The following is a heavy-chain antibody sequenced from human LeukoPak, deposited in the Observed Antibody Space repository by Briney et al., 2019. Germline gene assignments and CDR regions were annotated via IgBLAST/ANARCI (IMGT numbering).Heavy chain of an antibody. CDR2: IIPIFGTA. CDR3: ARARTDGDYFDY. V-gene: IGHV1-69*06. Sequence: SVKVSCKASGGTFSSYAISWVRQAPGQGLEWMGGIIPIFGTANYAQKFQGRVTITADKSTSTAYMELSSLRSEDTAVYYCARARTDGDYFDYWGQGTLVTISS. J-gene: IGHJ4*02. D-gene: IGHD4-17*01. CDR1: GGTFSSYA.